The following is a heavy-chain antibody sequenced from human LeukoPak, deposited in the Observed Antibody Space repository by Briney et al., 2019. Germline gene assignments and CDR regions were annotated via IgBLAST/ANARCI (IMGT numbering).Heavy chain of an antibody. CDR1: GDSVTSTSAA. CDR2: TYFRSKWLN. Sequence: SQTLTLTCAIPGDSVTSTSAAWNWIRQSPSRGLEWLGRTYFRSKWLNQYALSVKSRITVNSDTSRNQFSLQLNSVTPEDAAVYYCARGGNYSFDPWGQGTLVTVSS. V-gene: IGHV6-1*01. CDR3: ARGGNYSFDP. D-gene: IGHD1-26*01. J-gene: IGHJ5*02.